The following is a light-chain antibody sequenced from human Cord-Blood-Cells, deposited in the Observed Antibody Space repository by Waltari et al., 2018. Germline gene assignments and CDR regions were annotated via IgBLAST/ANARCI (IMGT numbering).Light chain of an antibody. V-gene: IGLV2-18*02. CDR2: EVS. Sequence: QSALTQPPSVSGSPGQSVTISCTGTRSDVGSYNRVSWYQHPPGTAPKLMIYEVSNRPSGVPDRFSGSKSGNTASLTISGLQAEDEADYYCSSYTSSSTLVFGGGTKLTVL. CDR1: RSDVGSYNR. J-gene: IGLJ2*01. CDR3: SSYTSSSTLV.